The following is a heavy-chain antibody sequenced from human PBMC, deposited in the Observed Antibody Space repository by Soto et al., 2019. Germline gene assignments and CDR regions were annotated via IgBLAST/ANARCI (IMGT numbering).Heavy chain of an antibody. CDR1: VFGFTNSW. CDR3: TSAGQYCTSTTCKAY. CDR2: IKSKNDGGTT. D-gene: IGHD2-2*01. J-gene: IGHJ4*02. V-gene: IGHV3-15*07. Sequence: EVQVVESGGGLVKPGGSLRLSCAASVFGFTNSWMNWVRQAPGKGLEWVGRIKSKNDGGTTDYAAPVQGRFTISRDDSKTTIYLQMNSLKTEDTAVYYCTSAGQYCTSTTCKAYWGQGTPVTVSS.